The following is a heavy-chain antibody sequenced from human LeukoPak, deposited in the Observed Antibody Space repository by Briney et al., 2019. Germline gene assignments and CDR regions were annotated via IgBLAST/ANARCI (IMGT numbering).Heavy chain of an antibody. J-gene: IGHJ3*02. CDR2: IDHSGST. Sequence: SETLSLTCSVSGYSISSGYYWGWIRQPPGKGLEWIGSIDHSGSTYYNPSLKSRVTISVDTSKNQFSLKLSSVTAADTAVYYCARELLSAAFDIWGRGTMVTVSS. V-gene: IGHV4-38-2*02. CDR3: ARELLSAAFDI. CDR1: GYSISSGYY.